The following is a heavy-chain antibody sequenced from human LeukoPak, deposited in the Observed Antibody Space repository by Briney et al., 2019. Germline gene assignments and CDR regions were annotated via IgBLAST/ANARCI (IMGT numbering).Heavy chain of an antibody. CDR1: GGSISSDGYS. J-gene: IGHJ4*02. CDR3: ARAYYDSSGYYSFDY. D-gene: IGHD3-22*01. CDR2: IYHSGST. V-gene: IGHV4-30-2*01. Sequence: SETLSLTCAVSGGSISSDGYSWSWIRQPPGKGLEWIGYIYHSGSTYYNPSLKSRVTISVDRSKNQFSLKLSSVTAADTAVYYCARAYYDSSGYYSFDYWGQGTLVTVSS.